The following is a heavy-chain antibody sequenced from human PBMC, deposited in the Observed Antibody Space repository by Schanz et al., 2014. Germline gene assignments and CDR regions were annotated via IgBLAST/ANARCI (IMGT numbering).Heavy chain of an antibody. CDR3: AKGVGGGLLLGSTFDN. V-gene: IGHV3-23*01. Sequence: VQLLESGGALVRPGGSLRLSCAASGFTFTGYVMTWVRQAPGKGLEWVSGLSASGGHTYYADSVKGRFTISRDNSKNTVYLEMNNVRVDDTAVYYCAKGVGGGLLLGSTFDNWGQGTIVTVTS. D-gene: IGHD3-16*01. CDR1: GFTFTGYV. J-gene: IGHJ3*02. CDR2: LSASGGHT.